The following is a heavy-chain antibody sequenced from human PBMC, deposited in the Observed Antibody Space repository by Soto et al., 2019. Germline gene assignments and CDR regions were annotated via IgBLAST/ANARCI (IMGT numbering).Heavy chain of an antibody. J-gene: IGHJ1*01. Sequence: QVQLVQSGAEVKKPGASVKVSCKTSGYTFTTYYMHWVRQAPGQGLEWMGIINPSGGSTSYAQKFQGRVTMTRDTSTSTVYMELSSLRSEDTAVYYCARDPYDSSGYNTEYFQHWGQGTLVTVSS. D-gene: IGHD3-22*01. V-gene: IGHV1-46*01. CDR1: GYTFTTYY. CDR2: INPSGGST. CDR3: ARDPYDSSGYNTEYFQH.